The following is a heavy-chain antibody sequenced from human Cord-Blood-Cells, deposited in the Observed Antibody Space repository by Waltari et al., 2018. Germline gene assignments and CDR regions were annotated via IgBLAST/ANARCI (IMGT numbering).Heavy chain of an antibody. CDR2: IIPIFGTA. CDR1: GGTFSSYA. CDR3: ARGRVDNVYYYYYGMDV. V-gene: IGHV1-69*06. Sequence: QVQLVQSGAEVKKPGSSVKVSCKASGGTFSSYALSWVRQAPGQGLEGMGGIIPIFGTANYAQKFQGRVTITADKSTSTAYMELSSLRSEDTAVYYCARGRVDNVYYYYYGMDVWGQGTTVTVSS. D-gene: IGHD5-12*01. J-gene: IGHJ6*02.